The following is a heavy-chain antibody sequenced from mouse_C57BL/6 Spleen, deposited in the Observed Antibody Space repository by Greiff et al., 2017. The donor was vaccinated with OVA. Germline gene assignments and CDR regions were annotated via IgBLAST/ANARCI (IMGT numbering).Heavy chain of an antibody. CDR1: GFTFSDYG. CDR3: ARVSSHWYFDV. CDR2: ISSGSSTI. D-gene: IGHD1-1*01. Sequence: DVKLVESGGGLVKPGGSLKLSCAASGFTFSDYGMHWVRQAPEKGLEWVGYISSGSSTIYYADTVKGRFTISRDKSKNTLFLQMTSLRSEDTAMYYCARVSSHWYFDVWGTGTTVTVSS. V-gene: IGHV5-17*01. J-gene: IGHJ1*03.